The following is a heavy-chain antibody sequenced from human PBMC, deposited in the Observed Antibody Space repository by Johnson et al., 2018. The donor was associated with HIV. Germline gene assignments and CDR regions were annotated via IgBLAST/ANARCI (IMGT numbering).Heavy chain of an antibody. Sequence: QVQLVESGGGVVQPGRSLRLSCAASGFTFSSYGMHWVRQAPGKGLEWVSGITWNGGTTGYADSVKGRFLIYRDNAKSTLYLLMNYLTPEDTAMYYCARDPAYSSTWEGAFDVWGQGTMVTVSS. J-gene: IGHJ3*01. V-gene: IGHV3-NL1*01. CDR3: ARDPAYSSTWEGAFDV. D-gene: IGHD6-19*01. CDR1: GFTFSSYG. CDR2: ITWNGGTT.